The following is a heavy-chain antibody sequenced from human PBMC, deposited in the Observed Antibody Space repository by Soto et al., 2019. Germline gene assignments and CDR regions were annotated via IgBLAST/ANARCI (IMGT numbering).Heavy chain of an antibody. J-gene: IGHJ5*01. V-gene: IGHV4-34*12. CDR3: ARYQEYSRSFDF. Sequence: PSETLSLTCAVYGGSFSGYYWSWIRQPPGKGLEWIGEIIHSESTNYSPSLKSRVTISVDTSKNQFSLKLSSVTAADTAVYFCARYQEYSRSFDFWGQGTLVTVSS. D-gene: IGHD6-6*01. CDR1: GGSFSGYY. CDR2: IIHSEST.